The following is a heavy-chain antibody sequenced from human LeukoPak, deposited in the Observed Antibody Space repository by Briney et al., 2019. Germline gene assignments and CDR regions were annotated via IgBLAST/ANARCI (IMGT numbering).Heavy chain of an antibody. V-gene: IGHV3-53*01. CDR3: AGGIAVAGLDY. CDR1: GLSLSSNH. CDR2: IYSGGST. Sequence: QSGGSLRLSCAASGLSLSSNHMNWVRQAPGKGLEWVSVIYSGGSTYYTDSVKGRFTISRDNSKNTLYLQMNSLRVEDTAVYYCAGGIAVAGLDYWGQGTLVTVSS. D-gene: IGHD6-19*01. J-gene: IGHJ4*02.